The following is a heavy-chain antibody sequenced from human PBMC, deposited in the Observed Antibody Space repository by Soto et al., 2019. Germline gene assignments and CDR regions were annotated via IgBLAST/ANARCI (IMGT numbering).Heavy chain of an antibody. D-gene: IGHD3-16*02. Sequence: QVQLQESGPGLVKPSQTLSLSCSISGGSITSANYYWTWIRLFPGKGLEWIGYIYSSGTTHYNPSLKSRATISLDTTNNQFSLEVKSATAADTAVYYRARMGLHLGELSRNWFDPWGQGSLVTVSS. V-gene: IGHV4-31*03. J-gene: IGHJ5*02. CDR1: GGSITSANYY. CDR3: ARMGLHLGELSRNWFDP. CDR2: IYSSGTT.